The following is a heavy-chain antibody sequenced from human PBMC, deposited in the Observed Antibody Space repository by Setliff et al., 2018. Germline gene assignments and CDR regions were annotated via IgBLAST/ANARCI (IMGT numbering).Heavy chain of an antibody. CDR2: INTNTGNP. Sequence: VASVKVSCKASGYMFNTYAMSWIRQVPGQGFEWMGWINTNTGNPIYVQGFTGRFVFSLDTSVSTAYLHISGLKAEDTAVYYCARASRFGTVVYKGDYYMDVWGKGTTVTVSS. CDR3: ARASRFGTVVYKGDYYMDV. V-gene: IGHV7-4-1*02. CDR1: GYMFNTYA. D-gene: IGHD3-10*01. J-gene: IGHJ6*03.